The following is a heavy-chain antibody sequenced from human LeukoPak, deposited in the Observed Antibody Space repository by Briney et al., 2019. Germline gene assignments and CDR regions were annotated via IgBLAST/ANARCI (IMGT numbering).Heavy chain of an antibody. V-gene: IGHV4-59*01. Sequence: SETLSLTCTVSGGSISSYYWSWIRQPPGKGLEWIGYIYYSGSTNYNPSLKSRVTISVDTSKNQFSLKLSSVTAADTAVYYCATGSRPGVVPAGPDWGQGTLVTVSS. CDR3: ATGSRPGVVPAGPD. J-gene: IGHJ1*01. CDR2: IYYSGST. CDR1: GGSISSYY. D-gene: IGHD2-2*01.